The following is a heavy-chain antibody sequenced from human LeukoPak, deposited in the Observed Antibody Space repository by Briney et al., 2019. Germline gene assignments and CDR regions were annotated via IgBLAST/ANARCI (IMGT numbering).Heavy chain of an antibody. CDR1: GFSFSTHS. J-gene: IGHJ4*02. CDR2: ISSSSSSYI. CDR3: AREITAAGNYFDY. V-gene: IGHV3-21*01. Sequence: GGSLRLSCAASGFSFSTHSMNWVRQAPGKGLEWVSSISSSSSSYIYYADSVKGRFAISRDNAQNSLYLQMNSLRAEDTALYYCAREITAAGNYFDYWGQGTLVTVSS. D-gene: IGHD6-13*01.